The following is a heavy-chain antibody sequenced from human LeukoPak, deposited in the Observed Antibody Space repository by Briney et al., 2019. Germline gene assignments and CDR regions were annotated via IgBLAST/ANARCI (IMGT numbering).Heavy chain of an antibody. CDR2: IRYDGSNK. Sequence: GRSLRLSCAASGFTFSSYAMHWVRQAPGKGLEWVAFIRYDGSNKYYADSVKGRFTISRDNSKNTLYLQMNSLRAEDTAVYYCAKDSGHWNDELVFDYWGQGTLVTVSS. D-gene: IGHD1-1*01. CDR3: AKDSGHWNDELVFDY. V-gene: IGHV3-30*02. J-gene: IGHJ4*02. CDR1: GFTFSSYA.